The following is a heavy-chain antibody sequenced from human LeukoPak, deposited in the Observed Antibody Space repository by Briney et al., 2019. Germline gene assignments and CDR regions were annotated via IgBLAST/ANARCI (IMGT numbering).Heavy chain of an antibody. J-gene: IGHJ5*02. CDR1: GGTFSSYA. CDR3: ARDLYPGSGSYYNWFDP. Sequence: ASVKVSCKASGGTFSSYAITWVRQAPGQGLEWMGWISAYNDNTNYAQNLQGRVTMTTDTSTSTAYMELRSLRSDDTAAYYCARDLYPGSGSYYNWFDPWGQGTLVTVSS. CDR2: ISAYNDNT. D-gene: IGHD3-10*01. V-gene: IGHV1-18*01.